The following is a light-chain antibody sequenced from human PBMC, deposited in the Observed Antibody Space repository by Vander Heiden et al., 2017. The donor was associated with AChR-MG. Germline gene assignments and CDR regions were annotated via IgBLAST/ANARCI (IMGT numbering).Light chain of an antibody. CDR2: GAS. V-gene: IGKV3-20*01. CDR3: QQYGSSLTWT. CDR1: QSVSSSY. J-gene: IGKJ1*01. Sequence: EIVLTQSPGTLSLSPGERATLSCRASQSVSSSYLAWYQQKPGQAPRLLIYGASSRDTGIPDRFSGSGYGTDFTLTISRREPEDFAVYYCQQYGSSLTWTFGQGTKVEIK.